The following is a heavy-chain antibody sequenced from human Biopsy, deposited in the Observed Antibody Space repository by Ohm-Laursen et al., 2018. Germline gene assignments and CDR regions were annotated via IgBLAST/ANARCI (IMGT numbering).Heavy chain of an antibody. V-gene: IGHV1-18*01. Sequence: ASVKVSCKASGYTFTNYGISWVRQAPGQGLEWMGWVSPYNGDTDYVQKLQGRVTMTTDTSTSTAYMDLRSLRSDDTAVYYCARDRWPHVTLLGLVVFDFWGQGTLVIVSS. J-gene: IGHJ4*02. CDR1: GYTFTNYG. D-gene: IGHD3-3*01. CDR2: VSPYNGDT. CDR3: ARDRWPHVTLLGLVVFDF.